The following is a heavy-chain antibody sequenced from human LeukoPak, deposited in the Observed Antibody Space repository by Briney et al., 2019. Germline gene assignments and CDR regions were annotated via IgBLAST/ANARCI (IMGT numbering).Heavy chain of an antibody. D-gene: IGHD4-23*01. CDR3: ARGVYGGNSDY. J-gene: IGHJ4*02. Sequence: ASVKVSCKAPGYTVTGYSMHWVRQAPGQGLEWMGWINPYSGGTNYAQKFQGRVTMTRDTSTSTAYMELSSLRFDDTAVYYCARGVYGGNSDYWGQGTLVTVSS. V-gene: IGHV1-2*02. CDR2: INPYSGGT. CDR1: GYTVTGYS.